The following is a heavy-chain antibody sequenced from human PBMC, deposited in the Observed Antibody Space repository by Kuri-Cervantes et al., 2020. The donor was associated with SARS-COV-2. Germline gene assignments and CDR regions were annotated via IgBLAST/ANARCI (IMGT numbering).Heavy chain of an antibody. J-gene: IGHJ4*02. D-gene: IGHD1-26*01. V-gene: IGHV3-30*18. CDR2: ISYDGSNK. CDR1: GFTFSSYG. Sequence: GESLKISCAASGFTFSSYGMHWVRQAPGKGLEWVAVISYDGSNKYYADSVKGRFTISRDNSENTLYLQMNSLRAEDTAVYYCAKDRVLFDWGIVGATGCDYWGQGTLVTVSS. CDR3: AKDRVLFDWGIVGATGCDY.